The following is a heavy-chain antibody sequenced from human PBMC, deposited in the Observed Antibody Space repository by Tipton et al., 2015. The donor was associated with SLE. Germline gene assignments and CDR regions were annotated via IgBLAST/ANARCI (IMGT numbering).Heavy chain of an antibody. CDR2: IYYSGYT. D-gene: IGHD3-16*01. Sequence: TLSLTCTVSGGSVSSGTYYWSWIRQPPGKGLEWIGYIYYSGYTNYNPSLKSRVTISVDTSKNQFSLKLSSVTAADTAVYYCARDRGYDAFDIWGQGTMVTVSS. J-gene: IGHJ3*02. CDR1: GGSVSSGTYY. V-gene: IGHV4-61*01. CDR3: ARDRGYDAFDI.